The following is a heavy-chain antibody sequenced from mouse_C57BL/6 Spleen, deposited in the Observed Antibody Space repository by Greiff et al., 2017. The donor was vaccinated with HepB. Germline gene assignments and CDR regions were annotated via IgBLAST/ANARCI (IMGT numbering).Heavy chain of an antibody. Sequence: DVMLVESGGGLVQPGGSLKLSCAASGFTFSDYGMAWVRQAPRKGPEWVAFISNLAYSIYYADTVTGRTTIARENTKNTQYLEMSSLRSEDTAMYYCAREEYYGSSYGWYFDVWGTWTTVTVAS. D-gene: IGHD1-1*01. J-gene: IGHJ1*03. V-gene: IGHV5-15*01. CDR2: ISNLAYSI. CDR1: GFTFSDYG. CDR3: AREEYYGSSYGWYFDV.